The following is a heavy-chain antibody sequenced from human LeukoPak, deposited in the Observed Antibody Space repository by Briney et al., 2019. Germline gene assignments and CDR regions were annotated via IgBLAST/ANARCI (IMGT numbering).Heavy chain of an antibody. CDR1: GGSISSYY. CDR3: ARVYCGGDCYSPNWFDP. Sequence: SETLSLTCAVSGGSISSYYWSWIRQPPGKGLEWIAYISDIGSINYNPSLKSRVTISVDTSKNQFSLKLSSVTAADTAVYYCARVYCGGDCYSPNWFDPWGQGTLVTVSS. CDR2: ISDIGSI. J-gene: IGHJ5*02. D-gene: IGHD2-21*02. V-gene: IGHV4-59*01.